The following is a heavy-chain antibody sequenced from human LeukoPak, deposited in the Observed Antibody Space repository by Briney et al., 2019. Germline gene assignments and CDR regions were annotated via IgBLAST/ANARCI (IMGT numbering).Heavy chain of an antibody. D-gene: IGHD6-19*01. Sequence: PSETLSLTCTVSGGSISSYYWSWIRQPPGKGLEWIGYIYYSGSTNYNPSLKSRVTISVDTSRNQFSLKLSSVTAADTAVYFCARQGWLAPNFDYWNQGTLVTVSS. CDR1: GGSISSYY. CDR2: IYYSGST. J-gene: IGHJ4*02. V-gene: IGHV4-59*08. CDR3: ARQGWLAPNFDY.